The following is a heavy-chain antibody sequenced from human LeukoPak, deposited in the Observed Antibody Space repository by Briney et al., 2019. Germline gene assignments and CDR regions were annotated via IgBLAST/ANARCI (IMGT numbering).Heavy chain of an antibody. J-gene: IGHJ4*02. CDR2: ISWNSGSI. Sequence: GGSLRLSCAASGFTFDDYAMHWVRQAPGKGLEWVSGISWNSGSIGYADSVKGRFTISRDNAKNSLYLQMNSLRAEDMALYYCAKAYYYDSSGYYYLDYWGQGTLVTVSS. D-gene: IGHD3-22*01. CDR1: GFTFDDYA. V-gene: IGHV3-9*03. CDR3: AKAYYYDSSGYYYLDY.